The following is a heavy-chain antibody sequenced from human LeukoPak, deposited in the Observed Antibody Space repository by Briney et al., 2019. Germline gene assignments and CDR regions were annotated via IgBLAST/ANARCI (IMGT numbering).Heavy chain of an antibody. CDR1: GGSFSDYY. V-gene: IGHV4-34*01. CDR3: AREGSYFGSGSPPLEF. D-gene: IGHD3-10*01. J-gene: IGHJ4*02. Sequence: SETLSLTCAVYGGSFSDYYWTWIRQSPGKGLEWIGEINHSGGTTYNPSLKSRVTISVDASKNQFSLRMSSVTAADTAVYYCAREGSYFGSGSPPLEFWSRGTQVTVSS. CDR2: INHSGGT.